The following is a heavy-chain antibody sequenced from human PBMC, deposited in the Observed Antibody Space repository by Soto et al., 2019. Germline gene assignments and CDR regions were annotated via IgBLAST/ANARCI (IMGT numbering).Heavy chain of an antibody. D-gene: IGHD6-13*01. CDR3: ARTHRRQQLVVNYWFDP. V-gene: IGHV4-39*01. CDR2: IYYSGNT. Sequence: SETLSLTCTVSGGSISSSSYYWGWIRQPPGKGLEWIGSIYYSGNTYYNPSLKSRVTISVDTSKNQFSLKLSSVTAADTAVYYCARTHRRQQLVVNYWFDPWGQGTLVTVSS. CDR1: GGSISSSSYY. J-gene: IGHJ5*02.